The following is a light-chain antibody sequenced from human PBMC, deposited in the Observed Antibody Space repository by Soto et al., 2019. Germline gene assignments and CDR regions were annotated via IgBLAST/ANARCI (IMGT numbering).Light chain of an antibody. Sequence: DIQMTQSPSFGSASIGDRVTITCRASQDIGVRLAWFQQKPGRAPKYLIQSASSVQSGVPSTVSGRGSGTESTLPINSLPPEDFATYFCHPRAFGQGTRLEIK. CDR2: SAS. CDR1: QDIGVR. J-gene: IGKJ5*01. CDR3: HPRA. V-gene: IGKV1-16*01.